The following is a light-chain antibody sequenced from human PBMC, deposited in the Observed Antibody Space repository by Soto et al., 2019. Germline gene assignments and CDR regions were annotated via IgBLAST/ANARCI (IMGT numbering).Light chain of an antibody. Sequence: QSVLTQPSSVSGSPGQSITISCTGTISDVGGYNYVSWYQRHPGKAPKVMIYEVSNRPSGVSNRFSGSKSGNTASLTISGLQAEDEADYYCSSYTSSSTSCVFGTGTKVTVL. CDR1: ISDVGGYNY. J-gene: IGLJ1*01. CDR2: EVS. CDR3: SSYTSSSTSCV. V-gene: IGLV2-14*01.